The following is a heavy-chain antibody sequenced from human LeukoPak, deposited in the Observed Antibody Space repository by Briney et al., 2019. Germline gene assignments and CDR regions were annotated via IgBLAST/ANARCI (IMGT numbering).Heavy chain of an antibody. J-gene: IGHJ4*02. CDR2: IWYDGSNK. D-gene: IGHD3-22*01. CDR1: GFTLSSYG. Sequence: GRSLRLSCAASGFTLSSYGMHWVRQAPGKGLEWVAVIWYDGSNKYYADSVKGRFTISRDNSKNTLYLQMNSLRAEDTAVYYCAKDARIYYYDSSGYYEGRYYFDYWGQGTLVTVSS. CDR3: AKDARIYYYDSSGYYEGRYYFDY. V-gene: IGHV3-33*06.